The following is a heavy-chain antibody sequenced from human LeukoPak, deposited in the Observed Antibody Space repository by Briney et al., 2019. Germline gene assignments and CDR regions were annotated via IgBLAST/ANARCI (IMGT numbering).Heavy chain of an antibody. Sequence: PSETLSLTCTVSGGSISSYYWSWIRQPAGKGLEWIGRIYTSGSTNYNPSLKSRVTMSVDTSKNQFSLRLSSVNAADTAVYFCAREQQLGLFDYWGQGTLVTVSS. CDR1: GGSISSYY. D-gene: IGHD6-13*01. CDR3: AREQQLGLFDY. CDR2: IYTSGST. V-gene: IGHV4-4*07. J-gene: IGHJ4*02.